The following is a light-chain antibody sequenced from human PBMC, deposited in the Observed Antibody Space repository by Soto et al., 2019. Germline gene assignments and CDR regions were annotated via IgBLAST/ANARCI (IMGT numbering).Light chain of an antibody. V-gene: IGLV8-61*01. CDR2: NTN. CDR1: SGSVSTSYY. CDR3: VLYMGSGTWV. J-gene: IGLJ3*02. Sequence: QTVVTQEPSFSVSPGRTVTLTCGLSSGSVSTSYYPSWYQQTPGQAPRTLIYNTNTRSSGVPDRFSGSILGNKAALTITGAQADDESDYYCVLYMGSGTWVFGGGTKLNVL.